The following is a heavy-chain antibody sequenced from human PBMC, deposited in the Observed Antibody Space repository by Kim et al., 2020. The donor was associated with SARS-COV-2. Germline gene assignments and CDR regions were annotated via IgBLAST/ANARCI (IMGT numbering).Heavy chain of an antibody. CDR3: AGHWIPRTGTTHIDY. CDR2: IYYSGST. D-gene: IGHD1-1*01. V-gene: IGHV4-39*01. Sequence: SETLSLTCTVSGGSISSNSYYWGWIRQPPGKGLEWIGNIYYSGSTYYNPSLKSRVTISVDTSKNQFSLKLSSVTAADTAVYYCAGHWIPRTGTTHIDYWGQGTLVTVSS. CDR1: GGSISSNSYY. J-gene: IGHJ4*02.